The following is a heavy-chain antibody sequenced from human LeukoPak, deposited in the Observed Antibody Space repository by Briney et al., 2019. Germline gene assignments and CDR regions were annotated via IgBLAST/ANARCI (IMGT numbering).Heavy chain of an antibody. V-gene: IGHV4-59*11. CDR3: ARDLVTVTKGFDI. J-gene: IGHJ3*02. D-gene: IGHD4-17*01. CDR2: ISYIGST. Sequence: SETLSLTCAVSDDSFSSHYWTWIRQPPGKGLEWIGYISYIGSTNYNPSLKSRVTISIDTSKNQFSLKLTSVTAADTAVHYCARDLVTVTKGFDIWGQGTMVSVSS. CDR1: DDSFSSHY.